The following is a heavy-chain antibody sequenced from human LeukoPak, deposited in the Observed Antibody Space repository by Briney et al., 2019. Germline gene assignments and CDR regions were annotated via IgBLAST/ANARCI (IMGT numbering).Heavy chain of an antibody. J-gene: IGHJ6*03. D-gene: IGHD2-2*01. CDR3: AKGGLGYCSSTSCPGVNYYYYMDV. Sequence: GGSLRLSCAASGFTFSSYAMSWVRQAPGKGLEWVSAIGGSGGGTYYADSVKGRFTISRDNSKNTLYLQMYSLRAEDTAVYYCAKGGLGYCSSTSCPGVNYYYYMDVWGKGTTVTVSS. CDR1: GFTFSSYA. CDR2: IGGSGGGT. V-gene: IGHV3-23*01.